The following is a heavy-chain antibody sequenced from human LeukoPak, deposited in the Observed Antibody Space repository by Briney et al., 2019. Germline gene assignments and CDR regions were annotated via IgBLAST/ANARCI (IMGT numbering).Heavy chain of an antibody. CDR3: ARGRGDCSGGSCYRFDP. CDR2: INHSGST. J-gene: IGHJ5*02. CDR1: GGSFSGYC. V-gene: IGHV4-34*01. D-gene: IGHD2-15*01. Sequence: SETLSLTCAAYGGSFSGYCWSWIRQPPGKGLEWIGEINHSGSTNYNPSLKSRVTISVDTSKNQFSLKLSSVTAADTAVYYCARGRGDCSGGSCYRFDPWGQGTLVTVSS.